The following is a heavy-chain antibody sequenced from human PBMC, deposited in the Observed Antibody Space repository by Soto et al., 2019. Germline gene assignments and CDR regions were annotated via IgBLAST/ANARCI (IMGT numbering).Heavy chain of an antibody. J-gene: IGHJ4*02. CDR3: TTDSLSLFIVGATSYFDY. D-gene: IGHD1-26*01. CDR1: GFTFSNAW. V-gene: IGHV3-15*01. CDR2: IKSKTDGGTT. Sequence: GGSLRLSCAASGFTFSNAWMSWVRQAPGKGLEWVGRIKSKTDGGTTDYAAPVKGRFTISRDDSKNTLYLQMNSLKTEDTAVYYCTTDSLSLFIVGATSYFDYWGQGTLVTVSS.